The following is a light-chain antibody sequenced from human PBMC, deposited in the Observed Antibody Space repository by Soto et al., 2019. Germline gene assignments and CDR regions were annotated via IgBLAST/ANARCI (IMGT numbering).Light chain of an antibody. CDR1: QSVSTN. V-gene: IGKV3-15*01. CDR2: GAS. CDR3: QQYHDWPRT. J-gene: IGKJ1*01. Sequence: IVMTQSPATLSVSPGEGATLSCRASQSVSTNLAWYQQKPGQAPRLLIYGASTRTTDIPGRFSGSGSGTDFTLTISSLQSEDFAIYHCQQYHDWPRTFGQGTKVDIK.